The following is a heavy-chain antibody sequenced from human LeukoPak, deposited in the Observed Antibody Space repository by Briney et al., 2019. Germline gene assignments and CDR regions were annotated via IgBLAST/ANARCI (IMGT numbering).Heavy chain of an antibody. Sequence: SETLSLTCTVSGGSISSYYWSWIRQPPGKGLEWIGYIYYSGSTNYNPSLKSRVTISVDTSKNQFSLKLSSVTAADTAVYYCAREVAAAGTAYDYWGQGTLVTVSS. J-gene: IGHJ4*02. CDR1: GGSISSYY. CDR2: IYYSGST. CDR3: AREVAAAGTAYDY. V-gene: IGHV4-59*12. D-gene: IGHD6-13*01.